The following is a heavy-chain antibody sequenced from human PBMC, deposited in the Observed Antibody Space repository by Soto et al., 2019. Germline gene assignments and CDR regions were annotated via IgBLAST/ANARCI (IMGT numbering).Heavy chain of an antibody. CDR3: AKLKMGRWGGYYFYS. Sequence: EVQLVESGGGLVQPGRPLTLSCAASGFTFDDYGMHWVRQAPGKGLEWVSGVDWNSGIIGYADSVKGRFTISRDNAKNSLFLQMNSLRAEDTALYYCAKLKMGRWGGYYFYSWGQGTLVTVSS. CDR2: VDWNSGII. D-gene: IGHD3-3*01. CDR1: GFTFDDYG. J-gene: IGHJ4*02. V-gene: IGHV3-9*01.